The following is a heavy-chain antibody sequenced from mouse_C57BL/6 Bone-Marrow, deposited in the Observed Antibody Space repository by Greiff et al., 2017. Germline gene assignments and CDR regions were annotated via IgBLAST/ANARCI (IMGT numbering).Heavy chain of an antibody. V-gene: IGHV1-69*01. CDR1: GYTFTSYW. CDR3: ARDTYYFDY. J-gene: IGHJ2*01. D-gene: IGHD2-10*02. CDR2: IDPSASYT. Sequence: QVQLQQPGAELVLPGASVKLSCTASGYTFTSYWMHWVKQRPGQGLEWIGEIDPSASYTNYNQKFKGKSTLTVDKSSSPAYMQLSSLTSEDSAVYYCARDTYYFDYWGQGTTLTVSS.